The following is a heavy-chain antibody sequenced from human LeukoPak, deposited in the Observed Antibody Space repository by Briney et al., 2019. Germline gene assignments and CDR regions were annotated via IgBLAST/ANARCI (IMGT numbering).Heavy chain of an antibody. D-gene: IGHD5-24*01. J-gene: IGHJ4*02. CDR1: DGSISNYY. CDR3: ARVEGRWLQRYYFDY. V-gene: IGHV4-59*01. CDR2: IDNSGST. Sequence: SETLSLTCTVSDGSISNYYWSWVRQPPGKGLEWIAYIDNSGSTNYNPSLRSRVTISIDTSRNQFSLKLSSVTAADPAVYYCARVEGRWLQRYYFDYWGQGTLVTVSS.